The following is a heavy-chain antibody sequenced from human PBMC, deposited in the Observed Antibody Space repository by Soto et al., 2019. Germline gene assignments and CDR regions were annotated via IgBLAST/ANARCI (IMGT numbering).Heavy chain of an antibody. Sequence: SETLSLTCTVSGGSISSYYWSWIRQPPGKGLEWIGYIYYSGSTNYNPSLKSRVTISVDTSKNQFSLKLSSVTAADPAVYYCARRYSSGFDYWGQGTLVTVPS. V-gene: IGHV4-59*01. D-gene: IGHD6-19*01. J-gene: IGHJ4*02. CDR2: IYYSGST. CDR3: ARRYSSGFDY. CDR1: GGSISSYY.